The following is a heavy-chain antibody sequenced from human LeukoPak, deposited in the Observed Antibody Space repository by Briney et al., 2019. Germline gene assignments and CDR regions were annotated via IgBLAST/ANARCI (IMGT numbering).Heavy chain of an antibody. Sequence: GGSLRLSCAASGFDFSTYSIDWVRQAPGKGLEWVSYISSSSSNIYLADSVKGRFTISRDNAKNSLHLQMNSLRAEDTAVYYCARVGRSGWTVDYWGQGTLVTVSS. V-gene: IGHV3-48*04. J-gene: IGHJ4*02. CDR2: ISSSSSNI. CDR1: GFDFSTYS. CDR3: ARVGRSGWTVDY. D-gene: IGHD6-19*01.